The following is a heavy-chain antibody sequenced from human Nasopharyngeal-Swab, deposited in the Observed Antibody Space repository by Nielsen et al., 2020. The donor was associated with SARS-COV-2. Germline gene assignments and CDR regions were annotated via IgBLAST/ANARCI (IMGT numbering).Heavy chain of an antibody. Sequence: PVNVSCKASGGTFSSYAISWVRQAPGQGLEWMGGIIPILGIANYAQKFQGRVTITADKSTSTAYMELSSLRSEDTAVYYCARNGPKGGWYLDYWGQGTLVTVSS. D-gene: IGHD6-19*01. CDR3: ARNGPKGGWYLDY. V-gene: IGHV1-69*10. J-gene: IGHJ4*02. CDR2: IIPILGIA. CDR1: GGTFSSYA.